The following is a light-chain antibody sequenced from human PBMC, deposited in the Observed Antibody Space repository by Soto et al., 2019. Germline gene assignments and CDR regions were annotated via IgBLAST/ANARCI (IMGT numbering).Light chain of an antibody. CDR3: MQATHLPIT. CDR2: KVS. V-gene: IGKV2-30*02. CDR1: QSLVHSDGIAY. Sequence: RSQFPLSLPVTLGQPASISCMSNQSLVHSDGIAYFSWFQQRPGRSPRRLIYKVSNRDSGVPAGFSGSGSGTDFALKISRVEAEDVRVYYCMQATHLPITFGQGTRLE. J-gene: IGKJ5*01.